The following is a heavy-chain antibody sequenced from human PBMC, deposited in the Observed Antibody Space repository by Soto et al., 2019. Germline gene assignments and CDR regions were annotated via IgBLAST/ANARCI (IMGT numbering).Heavy chain of an antibody. CDR3: ARDMDYYDSSGYYQAEYFQH. Sequence: GGPQRHCKAASGFTCIDYYVSWILQDTGKGLEWVSYISSSGSTVYYADSVKGRFTISRDNAKNSLYLQMNSLRAEDTAVYYCARDMDYYDSSGYYQAEYFQHWGQGTLVTVSS. CDR2: ISSSGSTV. V-gene: IGHV3-11*01. J-gene: IGHJ1*01. CDR1: GFTCIDYY. D-gene: IGHD3-22*01.